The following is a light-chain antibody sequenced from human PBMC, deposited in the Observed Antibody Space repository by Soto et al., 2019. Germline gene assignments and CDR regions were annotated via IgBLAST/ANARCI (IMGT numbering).Light chain of an antibody. CDR2: DAS. CDR3: QQYETFSGT. V-gene: IGKV1-5*01. CDR1: QSVRGW. J-gene: IGKJ1*01. Sequence: DIQRTQTPSTLSASVGDTVTVTCRASQSVRGWLAWYQQKPGEAPKLLIYDASALPRGVPSRFSGSGSGTKFTLTIASLQPEDFATYSCQQYETFSGTFGPGTKVDIK.